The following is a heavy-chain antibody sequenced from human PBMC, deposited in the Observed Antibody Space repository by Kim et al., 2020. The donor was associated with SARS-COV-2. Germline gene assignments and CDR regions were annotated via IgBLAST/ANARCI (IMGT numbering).Heavy chain of an antibody. CDR2: IIPIFGTA. V-gene: IGHV1-69*13. CDR3: ARDGGRITMVRGVTQNGMDV. Sequence: SVKVSCKASGGTFSSYAISWVRQAPGQGLEWMGGIIPIFGTANYAQKFQGRVTITADESTSTAYMELSSLRSEDTAVYYCARDGGRITMVRGVTQNGMDVWGQGTTVTVSS. D-gene: IGHD3-10*01. CDR1: GGTFSSYA. J-gene: IGHJ6*02.